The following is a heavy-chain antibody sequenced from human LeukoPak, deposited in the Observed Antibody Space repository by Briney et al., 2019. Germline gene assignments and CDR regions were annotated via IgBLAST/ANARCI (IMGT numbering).Heavy chain of an antibody. V-gene: IGHV1-2*02. CDR3: ASGGTIFGVVSHFDH. J-gene: IGHJ4*02. CDR2: INPNSGGT. CDR1: GYTFTGYY. D-gene: IGHD3-3*01. Sequence: ASVSVSCKASGYTFTGYYMHWVRQAPGQGLEWMGWINPNSGGTNYAQKFQGRVTMTRDTSISTAYMELSRLRSDDTAVYYCASGGTIFGVVSHFDHWGQGTLVTVSS.